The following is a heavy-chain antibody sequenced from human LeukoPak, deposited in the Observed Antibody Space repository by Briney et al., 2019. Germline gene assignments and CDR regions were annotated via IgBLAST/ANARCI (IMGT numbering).Heavy chain of an antibody. D-gene: IGHD3-9*01. CDR3: ARMVGYDILTNWFDP. V-gene: IGHV3-23*01. J-gene: IGHJ5*02. CDR2: ISSSGDST. CDR1: GFTFSSYA. Sequence: GGSLRLSCAASGFTFSSYAMSWVRQAPGKGLEWVSGISSSGDSTYYADSVKGRFTISRDNAKNSLYLQMNSLRAEDTAVYYCARMVGYDILTNWFDPWGQGTLVTVSS.